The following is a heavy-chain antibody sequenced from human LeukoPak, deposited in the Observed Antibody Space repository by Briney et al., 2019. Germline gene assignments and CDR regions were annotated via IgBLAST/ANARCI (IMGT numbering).Heavy chain of an antibody. J-gene: IGHJ4*02. V-gene: IGHV3-30*03. Sequence: GGSLRLSCAASGFTFSNYGMHWVRQAPGKGLEWVAIISYDGNTKYYADSVKGRFTISRDNSKNTLFLQINSLRPEDTAVYYCARDYGSGSYSSEFDYWGQGTLVTVSS. CDR1: GFTFSNYG. CDR3: ARDYGSGSYSSEFDY. D-gene: IGHD3-10*01. CDR2: ISYDGNTK.